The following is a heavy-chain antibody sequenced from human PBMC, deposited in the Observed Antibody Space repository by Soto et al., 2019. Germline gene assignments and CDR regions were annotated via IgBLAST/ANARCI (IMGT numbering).Heavy chain of an antibody. J-gene: IGHJ3*02. Sequence: PSETLSLTCTVSGGSISSSSYYWGWIRQPPGKGLEWIGSIYYSGSTYYNPSLKSRVTISVDTSKNQFSLRLSSVTAADTAVYYCARQTDDSYTLNLLDICGQGTMVPVSS. D-gene: IGHD3-16*01. CDR2: IYYSGST. CDR3: ARQTDDSYTLNLLDI. CDR1: GGSISSSSYY. V-gene: IGHV4-39*01.